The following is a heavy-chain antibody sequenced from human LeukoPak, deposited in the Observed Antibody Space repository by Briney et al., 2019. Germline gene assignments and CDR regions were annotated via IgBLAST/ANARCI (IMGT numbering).Heavy chain of an antibody. CDR1: GGSISSYY. J-gene: IGHJ4*02. Sequence: SETLSLTCTVSGGSISSYYWSWIRQPAGKGLEWIGRIYTSGSTIYNPSLKSRVTTSVGTSKNHFSLKLSSSTAADTAVYYCARDSGTYYYGSGTLYWGQGTLVTVSS. V-gene: IGHV4-4*07. CDR3: ARDSGTYYYGSGTLY. CDR2: IYTSGST. D-gene: IGHD3-10*01.